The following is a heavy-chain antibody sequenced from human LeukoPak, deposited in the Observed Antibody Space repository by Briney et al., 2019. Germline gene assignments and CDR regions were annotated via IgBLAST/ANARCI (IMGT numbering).Heavy chain of an antibody. J-gene: IGHJ4*02. CDR1: GFIFSTYS. V-gene: IGHV3-48*02. Sequence: GGSLRLSCAASGFIFSTYSMNWVRQAPEKGLEWVSYISSGNSTIYYADSVKGRFTVSRDNAKNSLYLQMNSLRDEDTAVYYCATDRGGEADYWGQGTLVTVSS. CDR2: ISSGNSTI. CDR3: ATDRGGEADY. D-gene: IGHD3-10*01.